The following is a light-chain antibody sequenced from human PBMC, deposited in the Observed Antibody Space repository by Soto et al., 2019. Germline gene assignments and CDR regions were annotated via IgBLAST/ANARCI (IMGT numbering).Light chain of an antibody. CDR3: RSYTSSSTYVV. J-gene: IGLJ2*01. V-gene: IGLV2-14*01. CDR1: SSDVGGYNY. CDR2: EVS. Sequence: QSALTQPASVSGSPGQSITISCTGTSSDVGGYNYVSWYQQHPGKAPKLMIYEVSNRPSGVSNRFSGSKSGNTASLTISGLQAEDEAEYYCRSYTSSSTYVVFGGGTKVNVL.